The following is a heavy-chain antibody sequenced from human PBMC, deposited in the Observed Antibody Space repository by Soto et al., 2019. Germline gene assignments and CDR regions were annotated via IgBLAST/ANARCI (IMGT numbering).Heavy chain of an antibody. Sequence: QVQLVESGGGVVRPGRSLRLSCAASGFTFTSYAMHWVRQAPGKGLEWVAVIWYDGSNKHYADSMKGRFTISRDNSNNTLYLHMNSLRVEDTAMYYCVRDWCSGGTCHLVERVYWGQGTLVTVSS. CDR1: GFTFTSYA. J-gene: IGHJ4*02. CDR2: IWYDGSNK. D-gene: IGHD2-15*01. CDR3: VRDWCSGGTCHLVERVY. V-gene: IGHV3-33*01.